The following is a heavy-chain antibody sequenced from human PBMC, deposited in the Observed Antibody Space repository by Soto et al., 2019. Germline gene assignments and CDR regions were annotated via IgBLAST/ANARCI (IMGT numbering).Heavy chain of an antibody. Sequence: PGGSLRLSCGASAFTFRSYGMHWVRQAPGKGLEWVAGISYDGINKYYADSVKGRFTISRDNSKNTLYLQMNSLRAEDTTVYYCAKDLASLARGFDYWGQGTLVTVSS. CDR2: ISYDGINK. CDR1: AFTFRSYG. CDR3: AKDLASLARGFDY. J-gene: IGHJ4*02. D-gene: IGHD5-12*01. V-gene: IGHV3-30*18.